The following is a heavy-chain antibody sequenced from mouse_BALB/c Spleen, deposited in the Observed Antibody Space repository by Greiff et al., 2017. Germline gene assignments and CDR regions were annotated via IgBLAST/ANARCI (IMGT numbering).Heavy chain of an antibody. CDR2: IDPANGNT. CDR3: ALITTVVEDWYFDV. J-gene: IGHJ1*01. Sequence: VQLKESGAELVKPGASVKLSCTASGFNIKDTYMHWVKQRPEQGLEWIGRIDPANGNTKYDPKFQGKATITADTSSNTAYLQLSSLTSEDTAVYYCALITTVVEDWYFDVWGAGTTVTVSS. CDR1: GFNIKDTY. D-gene: IGHD1-1*01. V-gene: IGHV14-3*02.